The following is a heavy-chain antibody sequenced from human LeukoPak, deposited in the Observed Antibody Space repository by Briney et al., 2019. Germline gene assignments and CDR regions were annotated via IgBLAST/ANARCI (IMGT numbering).Heavy chain of an antibody. D-gene: IGHD1-26*01. CDR1: GFTFSGSA. V-gene: IGHV3-73*01. CDR3: TRHAVGASGY. Sequence: GGSLRLSCAASGFTFSGSAMHWVRQASGKGLGWVGRIRSKANSYATAYAASVKGRFTISRDDSKNTAYLQMNSLKTEDTAVYYCTRHAVGASGYWGQGTLVTVSS. J-gene: IGHJ4*02. CDR2: IRSKANSYAT.